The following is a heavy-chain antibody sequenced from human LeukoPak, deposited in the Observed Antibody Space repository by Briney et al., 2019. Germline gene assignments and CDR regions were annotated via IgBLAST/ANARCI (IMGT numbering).Heavy chain of an antibody. CDR3: ARIYGNWNDATLDY. D-gene: IGHD1-20*01. Sequence: SGPVLVKPTETLTLTCTVSGFSLSNARMGVSWIRQPPGKALEWLAHIFSNDEESYSTSLKSSLTISKDTSKSQVVLTTTNMDPVDTATYYCARIYGNWNDATLDYWGQGTLVTVSS. CDR2: IFSNDEE. V-gene: IGHV2-26*01. CDR1: GFSLSNARMG. J-gene: IGHJ4*02.